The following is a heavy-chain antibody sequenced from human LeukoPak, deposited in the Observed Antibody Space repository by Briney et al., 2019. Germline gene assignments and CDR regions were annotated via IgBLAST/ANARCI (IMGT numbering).Heavy chain of an antibody. CDR1: GGSISSGSYY. Sequence: PSETLSLTCTVSGGSISSGSYYWSWIRQPPGKGLEWIGEINHSGSTNYNPSLKSRVTISVDTSKNQFSLKLSSVTAADTAVYYCARHLAPRPYQLLYRPWFDPWGQGTLVTVSS. CDR3: ARHLAPRPYQLLYRPWFDP. V-gene: IGHV4-39*01. J-gene: IGHJ5*02. D-gene: IGHD2-2*01. CDR2: INHSGST.